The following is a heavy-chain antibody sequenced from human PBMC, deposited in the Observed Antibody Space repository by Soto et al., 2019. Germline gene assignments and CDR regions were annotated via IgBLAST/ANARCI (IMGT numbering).Heavy chain of an antibody. D-gene: IGHD6-6*01. Sequence: SGPTLVNPTQTLTLTCTFSGFSLSTSGVGVGWIRQPPGKALEWLALIHWNDDKRYSPSLKSRLTITKDTSKNQVVLTMTNMDPVDTATYYCSHRRSRPLEQLFSFDPWGQGTLVTVSS. CDR3: SHRRSRPLEQLFSFDP. J-gene: IGHJ5*02. V-gene: IGHV2-5*01. CDR1: GFSLSTSGVG. CDR2: IHWNDDK.